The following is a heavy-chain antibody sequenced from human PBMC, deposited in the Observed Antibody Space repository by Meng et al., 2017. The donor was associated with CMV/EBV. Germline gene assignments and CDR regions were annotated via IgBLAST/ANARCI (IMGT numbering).Heavy chain of an antibody. CDR3: ARVSVVVPAAIGNGRMDV. V-gene: IGHV4-59*01. CDR1: GGSISSYY. J-gene: IGHJ6*02. CDR2: IYYSGST. Sequence: GSLRLSCTVSGGSISSYYWSWIRQPPGKGLEWIGYIYYSGSTNYNPSLKSRVTISVDTSKNQFSLKLSFVTAADTAGYDCARVSVVVPAAIGNGRMDVWGQGTTVTVSS. D-gene: IGHD2-2*01.